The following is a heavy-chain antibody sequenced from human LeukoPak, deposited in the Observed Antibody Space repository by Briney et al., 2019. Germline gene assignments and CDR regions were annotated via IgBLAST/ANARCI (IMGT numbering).Heavy chain of an antibody. CDR3: ARVNPTNSGFYTY. CDR2: IGPSSDNI. Sequence: GGSLRLSCAASGFTFSSYAMSWVRQAPEKGLEWVSYIGPSSDNINYADSVKGRFTVSRDNAKNSLYLQMNSLRAEDTAVYYCARVNPTNSGFYTYWGQGTLVTVSS. J-gene: IGHJ1*01. CDR1: GFTFSSYA. D-gene: IGHD3-22*01. V-gene: IGHV3-48*04.